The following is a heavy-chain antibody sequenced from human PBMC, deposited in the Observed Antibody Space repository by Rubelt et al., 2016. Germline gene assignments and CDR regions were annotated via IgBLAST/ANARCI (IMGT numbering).Heavy chain of an antibody. J-gene: IGHJ5*02. V-gene: IGHV1-2*06. Sequence: IHWVRQAPGHGLEWMGRIDPNGGGTNHAQKFLGRVTMTRDTSSGTAYMELSRLRSDDTALYFCARDTSSAIFGVVHLKNWFDPWGQGTLVTVSS. CDR2: IDPNGGGT. D-gene: IGHD3-3*01. CDR3: ARDTSSAIFGVVHLKNWFDP.